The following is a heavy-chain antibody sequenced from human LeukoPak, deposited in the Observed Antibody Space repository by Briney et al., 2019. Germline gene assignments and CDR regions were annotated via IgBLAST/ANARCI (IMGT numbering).Heavy chain of an antibody. CDR3: ARALYGDYDY. CDR1: GGSFSGYY. J-gene: IGHJ4*02. CDR2: INHSGST. D-gene: IGHD4-17*01. Sequence: SETLSLTCAVYGGSFSGYYWSWIRQPPGKGLEWIGEINHSGSTNYNPSLKSRVTISVDTSKNQFSLKLSSVTAADTAVYYCARALYGDYDYWGQGTLVTVSS. V-gene: IGHV4-34*01.